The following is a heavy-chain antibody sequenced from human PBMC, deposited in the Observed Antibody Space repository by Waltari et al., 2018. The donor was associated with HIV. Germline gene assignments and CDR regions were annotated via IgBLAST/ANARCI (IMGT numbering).Heavy chain of an antibody. CDR1: GFTFSSYA. V-gene: IGHV3-23*01. D-gene: IGHD1-26*01. CDR3: AKCLGGSYSFDY. CDR2: ISGSGGST. J-gene: IGHJ4*02. Sequence: EVQLLESGGGLVQPGGSLRPSCAALGFTFSSYAMSWVRQAPGKGLEWVSAISGSGGSTYYADSVKGRFTISRDNSKNTLDLQMNSLRAEDTAVHYCAKCLGGSYSFDYWGQGTLVTVSS.